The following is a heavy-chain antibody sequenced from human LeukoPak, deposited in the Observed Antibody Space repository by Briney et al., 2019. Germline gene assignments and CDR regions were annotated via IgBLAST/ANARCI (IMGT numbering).Heavy chain of an antibody. Sequence: PGGSLRLSCEGPGFTFSRYGMSWVRQAPGKGLEWVSAIGGSGVDTYYADSVKGRFTISRDNSKNTLYLQMNSLRVEDTAVYYCAKAGFYDILTDGLDIWGQGTMVIVSS. CDR1: GFTFSRYG. CDR2: IGGSGVDT. D-gene: IGHD3-9*01. CDR3: AKAGFYDILTDGLDI. V-gene: IGHV3-23*01. J-gene: IGHJ3*02.